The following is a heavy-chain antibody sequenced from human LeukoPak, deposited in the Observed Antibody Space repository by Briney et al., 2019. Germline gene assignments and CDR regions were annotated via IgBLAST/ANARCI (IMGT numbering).Heavy chain of an antibody. Sequence: TLSLTCTVSAGSISSGSYYWSWIRQPAGKGLEWIGRIYTSGSTNYDPSLKSRVTISVDTSKNQFSLKLSSVTAADTAVYYCARAPGSSYYDYVWGSYSFDYWGQGTLVTVSS. J-gene: IGHJ4*02. D-gene: IGHD3-16*01. CDR1: AGSISSGSYY. V-gene: IGHV4-61*02. CDR2: IYTSGST. CDR3: ARAPGSSYYDYVWGSYSFDY.